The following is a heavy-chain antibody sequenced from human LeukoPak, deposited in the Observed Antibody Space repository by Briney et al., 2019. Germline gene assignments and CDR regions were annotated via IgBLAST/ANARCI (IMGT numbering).Heavy chain of an antibody. CDR1: GDSVSSNSAT. J-gene: IGHJ4*02. D-gene: IGHD6-25*01. V-gene: IGHV6-1*01. CDR2: TYYRSKWYN. Sequence: SQTLSLTCAISGDSVSSNSATWNWIRQSPSRGLEWLGRTYYRSKWYNDYAVSVKSRITINSDTSKNQFSLQLNSVTPEDTAVYYCARAMRISAAGTFYFDYWGQGTLVTVSS. CDR3: ARAMRISAAGTFYFDY.